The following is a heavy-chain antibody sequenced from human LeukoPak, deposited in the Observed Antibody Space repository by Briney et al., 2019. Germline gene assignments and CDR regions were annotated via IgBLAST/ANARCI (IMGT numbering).Heavy chain of an antibody. CDR2: IYYSGST. CDR3: ARDSVRGVIDGGFDY. D-gene: IGHD3-10*01. V-gene: IGHV4-31*03. Sequence: SETLSLTCTFSVRSISSGGYYCSWIRQHPGKGLEWIGYIYYSGSTYYNPSLKSRVTISVDTSKNQFSLKLSSVTAADTAVYYCARDSVRGVIDGGFDYWGQGTLVTVSS. CDR1: VRSISSGGYY. J-gene: IGHJ4*02.